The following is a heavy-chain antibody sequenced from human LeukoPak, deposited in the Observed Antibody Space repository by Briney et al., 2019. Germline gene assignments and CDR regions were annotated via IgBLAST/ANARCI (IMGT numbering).Heavy chain of an antibody. CDR2: IKQDGSEK. CDR3: ARIRPHYGDYYYYYYYMDV. J-gene: IGHJ6*03. D-gene: IGHD4-17*01. CDR1: GFTFSSCW. V-gene: IGHV3-7*01. Sequence: AGSLRLSCAASGFTFSSCWMSWVRQAPGKGLQRVANIKQDGSEKYYVDSVKGRFTISIDNAKNSLYLQMNSLRAQHTAVYYCARIRPHYGDYYYYYYYMDVWGKGTTVTVSS.